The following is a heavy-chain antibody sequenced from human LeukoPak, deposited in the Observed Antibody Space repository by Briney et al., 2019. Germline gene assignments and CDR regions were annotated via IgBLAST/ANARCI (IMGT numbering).Heavy chain of an antibody. V-gene: IGHV1-69*04. J-gene: IGHJ6*02. Sequence: GSSVKVSCKASGGTFSSYAISWVRQAPGQGLEWMGRIIPILGIANYAQKFQGRVTITADKSTSTAYMELSSLRSEDTAVYYCAGGYSGYGPERDNYYYYYGMTSGAKGPRSPSP. D-gene: IGHD5-12*01. CDR1: GGTFSSYA. CDR3: AGGYSGYGPERDNYYYYYGMTS. CDR2: IIPILGIA.